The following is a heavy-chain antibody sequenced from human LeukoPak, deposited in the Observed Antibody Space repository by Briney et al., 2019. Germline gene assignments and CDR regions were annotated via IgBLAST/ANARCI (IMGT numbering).Heavy chain of an antibody. CDR1: GGSFSGYY. V-gene: IGHV4-34*01. J-gene: IGHJ4*02. D-gene: IGHD3-3*01. Sequence: PSETLSLTCAVYGGSFSGYYWSWIRQPPGKGLEWIGSIYYSGSTYYNPSLKSRVTISVDTSKNQFSLKLGSVTAADTAVYYCARSVLRFLGTFDYWGQGTLVTVSS. CDR3: ARSVLRFLGTFDY. CDR2: IYYSGST.